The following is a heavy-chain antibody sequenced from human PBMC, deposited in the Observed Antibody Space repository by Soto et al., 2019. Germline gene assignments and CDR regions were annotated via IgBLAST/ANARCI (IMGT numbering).Heavy chain of an antibody. V-gene: IGHV1-69*04. CDR2: IIPILGIA. D-gene: IGHD3-10*01. J-gene: IGHJ6*03. CDR1: GGTFSSYT. Sequence: GASVKVSCKASGGTFSSYTISWVRQAPGQGLEWMGRIIPILGIANYAQKFQGRVTITADKSTSTAYMELSSLRSEDTAVYYCARERFGELGGYYYYYMDVWGKGTTVTVSS. CDR3: ARERFGELGGYYYYYMDV.